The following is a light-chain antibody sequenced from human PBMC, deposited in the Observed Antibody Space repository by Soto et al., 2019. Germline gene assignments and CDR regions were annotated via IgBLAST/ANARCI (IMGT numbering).Light chain of an antibody. J-gene: IGLJ2*01. V-gene: IGLV2-23*01. Sequence: QSALTQPASVSGSPGQSITISCTGTSNDVGSYNLVSWYQQHPGKAPKVMIYEGTKRPSGVSNRFSGSKSGNTASLTISGLQAEDEADYYCCSYAGSNTHVVFGGGTKLPS. CDR1: SNDVGSYNL. CDR3: CSYAGSNTHVV. CDR2: EGT.